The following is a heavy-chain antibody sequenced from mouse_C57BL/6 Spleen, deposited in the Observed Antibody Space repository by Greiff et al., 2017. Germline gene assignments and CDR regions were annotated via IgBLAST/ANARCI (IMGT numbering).Heavy chain of an antibody. CDR3: TSITTVAYFDY. CDR2: IGPEDGDT. CDR1: GFNIKDYY. J-gene: IGHJ2*01. D-gene: IGHD1-1*01. Sequence: VQLQQSGAELVRPGASVKLSCTASGFNIKDYYMHWVKQRPEQGLEWIGRIGPEDGDTEYAPKFPGKATMTADTSTNTAYLQLSSLTSEDTAVYYCTSITTVAYFDYWGQGTTLTVSS. V-gene: IGHV14-1*01.